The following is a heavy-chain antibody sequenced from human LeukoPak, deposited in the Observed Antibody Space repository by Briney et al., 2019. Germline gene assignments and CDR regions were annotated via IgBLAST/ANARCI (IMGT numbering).Heavy chain of an antibody. Sequence: GGSLRLSCAASGFIFSSYAMTWVRQAPGKGLEWVSGINWNGGTTGYADSVKGRFTISRDNAKNSLFLQMNSLRAEDTALYHCARGGWNDSPQQSAFDIWGQGTMVTVSS. CDR2: INWNGGTT. D-gene: IGHD1-1*01. CDR1: GFIFSSYA. V-gene: IGHV3-20*01. CDR3: ARGGWNDSPQQSAFDI. J-gene: IGHJ3*02.